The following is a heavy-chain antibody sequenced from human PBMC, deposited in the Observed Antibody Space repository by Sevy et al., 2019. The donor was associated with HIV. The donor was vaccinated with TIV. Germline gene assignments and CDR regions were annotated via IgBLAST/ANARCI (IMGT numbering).Heavy chain of an antibody. CDR3: ARDPDWGALDR. V-gene: IGHV3-7*01. CDR2: INQDERHI. D-gene: IGHD7-27*01. Sequence: GGSLRLSCEVSGFTFSDFWMTWVRQSPGKGLEWVAYINQDERHINLLDSVRGRFTISRDNAKNSLYLPMDSLRAEDTAIYYCARDPDWGALDRWGQGTLVTVSS. J-gene: IGHJ5*02. CDR1: GFTFSDFW.